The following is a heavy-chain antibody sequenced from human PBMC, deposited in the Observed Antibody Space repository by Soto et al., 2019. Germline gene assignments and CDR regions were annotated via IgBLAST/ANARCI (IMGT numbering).Heavy chain of an antibody. CDR1: GLIFSNYA. J-gene: IGHJ4*02. V-gene: IGHV3-23*01. CDR2: ISGNSDAT. Sequence: EVQLLESGGALVQPGGSLTISCEASGLIFSNYAMTWVRQAPGKGLEWVSSISGNSDATYYADSVKGRFTISRDNSRDTLYLQLNNLRAEDTAVYYCTKCLTACGWCDFDYWGQGTLVPVSS. CDR3: TKCLTACGWCDFDY. D-gene: IGHD2-21*01.